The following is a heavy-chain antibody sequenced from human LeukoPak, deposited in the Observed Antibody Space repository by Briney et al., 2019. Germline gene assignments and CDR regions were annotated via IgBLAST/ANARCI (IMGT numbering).Heavy chain of an antibody. J-gene: IGHJ4*02. CDR1: GFTFSRSA. V-gene: IGHV3-23*01. CDR2: IIYSGGAT. CDR3: TGSRDGYNLVLNN. Sequence: GGSLRLSCAASGFTFSRSAMTWVRQGPGTGLEFVASIIYSGGATYYADSVKGRFTISRDNSKNTLYLQMNSLKTEDIVVYYCTGSRDGYNLVLNNWGQGTLVTVSS. D-gene: IGHD5-24*01.